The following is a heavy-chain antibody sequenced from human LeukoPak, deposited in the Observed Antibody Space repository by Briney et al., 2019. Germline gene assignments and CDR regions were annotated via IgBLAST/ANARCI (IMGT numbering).Heavy chain of an antibody. CDR3: ASRLRWPSYFDY. CDR1: GGSVSSTSYY. CDR2: IYYSGST. Sequence: PSETLSLTCTVSGGSVSSTSYYWGWIRQPPGKGLEWIGSIYYSGSTYYNPSLKSRVTISVDTSKNQFSLKLSSVTAADTAAYYCASRLRWPSYFDYWGQGTLVTVSS. J-gene: IGHJ4*02. D-gene: IGHD4-23*01. V-gene: IGHV4-39*01.